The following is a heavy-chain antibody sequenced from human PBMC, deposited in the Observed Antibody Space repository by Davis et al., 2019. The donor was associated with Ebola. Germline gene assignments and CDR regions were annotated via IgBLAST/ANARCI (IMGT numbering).Heavy chain of an antibody. CDR3: AAHGFARHYGMDV. V-gene: IGHV3-21*04. CDR1: GFTFSSYA. J-gene: IGHJ6*02. CDR2: IISSNSYI. Sequence: PGGSLRLSCAASGFTFSSYAMSWVRQAPGKGLQWVSSIISSNSYIYYADSVKGRFTISRDNTKNSLYLQMSSLRAEDTAVYYCAAHGFARHYGMDVWGQGTTVTVSS. D-gene: IGHD3-10*01.